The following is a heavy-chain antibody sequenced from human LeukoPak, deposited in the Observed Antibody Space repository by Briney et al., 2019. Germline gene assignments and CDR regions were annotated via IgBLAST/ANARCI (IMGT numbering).Heavy chain of an antibody. V-gene: IGHV3-23*01. CDR2: ISISGEYT. D-gene: IGHD3-16*02. CDR1: GLMFSNYD. Sequence: GGSLRLSCVVSGLMFSNYDMSWVRQAPGKGLEWVSTISISGEYTYYPDSVKGRFTIPRDNSKNTLYLQMNTLRAEDTAVYYCAYRTGFDYWGQGTLVTVSS. J-gene: IGHJ4*02. CDR3: AYRTGFDY.